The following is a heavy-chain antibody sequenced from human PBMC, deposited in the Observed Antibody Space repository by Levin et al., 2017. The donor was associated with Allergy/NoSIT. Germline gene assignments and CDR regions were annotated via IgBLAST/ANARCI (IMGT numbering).Heavy chain of an antibody. CDR1: GGSISSTSYY. J-gene: IGHJ3*02. Sequence: PSETLSLTCTVSGGSISSTSYYWGWIRQPPGKGLEWIGTIYYTGTTYYNPSLKSRVTISVDTSKNQFSVKLSSVTAADTAVYYCARHPHYYFISVRRPGDAFDIWGQGTMVTVSS. CDR3: ARHPHYYFISVRRPGDAFDI. D-gene: IGHD3/OR15-3a*01. CDR2: IYYTGTT. V-gene: IGHV4-39*01.